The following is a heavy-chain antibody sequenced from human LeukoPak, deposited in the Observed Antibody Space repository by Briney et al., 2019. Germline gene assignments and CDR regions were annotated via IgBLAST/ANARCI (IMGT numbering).Heavy chain of an antibody. J-gene: IGHJ6*04. CDR3: ARDRITTVRGDGMDV. Sequence: GGSLRLSCAASGFTFSSYEMNWVRQAPGKGLEWVSYISSSGSTIYYADSVKGRFTISRDNAKNSLYLQMNSLRAEDTAVYYCARDRITTVRGDGMDVWGKGTTVTVSS. CDR2: ISSSGSTI. CDR1: GFTFSSYE. D-gene: IGHD3-10*01. V-gene: IGHV3-48*03.